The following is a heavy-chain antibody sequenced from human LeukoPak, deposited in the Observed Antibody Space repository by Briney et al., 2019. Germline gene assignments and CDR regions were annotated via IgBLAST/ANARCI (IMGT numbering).Heavy chain of an antibody. CDR1: GYTLTELS. J-gene: IGHJ4*02. D-gene: IGHD1-26*01. V-gene: IGHV1-24*01. CDR2: FDPEDGET. Sequence: ASVKVSCKVSGYTLTELSMHWVRQAPGKGLEWMGGFDPEDGETIYAQKFQGRVTMTEDTSTDTAYVELGSLRSEDTAVYYCATASPKWELLRGAFDYWGQGTLVTVSS. CDR3: ATASPKWELLRGAFDY.